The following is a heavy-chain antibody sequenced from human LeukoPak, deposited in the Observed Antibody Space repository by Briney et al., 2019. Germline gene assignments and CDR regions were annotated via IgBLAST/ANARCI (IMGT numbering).Heavy chain of an antibody. V-gene: IGHV3-7*01. CDR1: GFTFSNFW. J-gene: IGHJ4*02. CDR2: IKEDGSEK. D-gene: IGHD3-22*01. Sequence: PGGSLRLSCAASGFTFSNFWMTWVRQAPGKGLEWVSYIKEDGSEKYYEDSVKGRFTISRDNVKNSLYLQMNSLRAEDTAVYYCARGTNYYDSSGYYLFDYWGQGTLVTVSS. CDR3: ARGTNYYDSSGYYLFDY.